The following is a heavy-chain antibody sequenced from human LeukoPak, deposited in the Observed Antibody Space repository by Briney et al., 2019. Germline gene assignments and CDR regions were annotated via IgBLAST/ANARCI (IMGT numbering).Heavy chain of an antibody. CDR2: IKQDGSEK. J-gene: IGHJ4*02. Sequence: GGSLRLSCAASGFTVSSNYMSWVRQAPGKGLEWVANIKQDGSEKYYVDSVKGRFTISRDNAKNSLYLQMNSLRAEDTAVYYCARPTYYYDSSGYYPYNYWGQGTLVTVSS. V-gene: IGHV3-7*01. CDR1: GFTVSSNY. CDR3: ARPTYYYDSSGYYPYNY. D-gene: IGHD3-22*01.